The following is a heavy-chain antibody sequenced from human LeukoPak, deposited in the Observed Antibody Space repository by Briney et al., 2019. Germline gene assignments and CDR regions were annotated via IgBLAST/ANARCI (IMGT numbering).Heavy chain of an antibody. V-gene: IGHV4-39*01. Sequence: SETLSLTCTVSGGSISSSSYYWGWIRQPPGKGLEWIGSMYYSGSTYHNPSLKSRATMSVDTSKTQFSLRLSSVTAADTAVYYCARQAYYGSGSYPYFDYWGQGILVTVSS. CDR2: MYYSGST. D-gene: IGHD3-10*01. CDR1: GGSISSSSYY. CDR3: ARQAYYGSGSYPYFDY. J-gene: IGHJ4*02.